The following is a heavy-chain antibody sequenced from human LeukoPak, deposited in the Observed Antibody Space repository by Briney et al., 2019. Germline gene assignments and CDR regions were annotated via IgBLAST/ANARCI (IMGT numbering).Heavy chain of an antibody. D-gene: IGHD2-2*01. V-gene: IGHV1-46*01. CDR3: ARVRYCSNTSCPDFDY. CDR1: GYTFTTYY. Sequence: ASVKVSCKASGYTFTTYYIHWVRQAPGQGLEWMGIINPSGGSTSYAQKLQGRVTMTRDTSTSTVYMELSSLRSEDTAIYYCARVRYCSNTSCPDFDYWGQGTLVTVSS. J-gene: IGHJ4*02. CDR2: INPSGGST.